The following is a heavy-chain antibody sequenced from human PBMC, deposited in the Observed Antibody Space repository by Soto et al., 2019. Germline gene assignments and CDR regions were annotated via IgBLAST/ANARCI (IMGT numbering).Heavy chain of an antibody. CDR3: ARGRITMVRGVSIAWFDP. D-gene: IGHD3-10*01. V-gene: IGHV4-59*01. CDR1: GGSISSYY. Sequence: KTSETLSLTCTVSGGSISSYYWIWIRQPPGKGLEWIGYIYYSGSTNYNPSLKSRVTISVDTSKNQFSLKLSSVTAADTAVYYCARGRITMVRGVSIAWFDPWGQGTLVTVSS. J-gene: IGHJ5*02. CDR2: IYYSGST.